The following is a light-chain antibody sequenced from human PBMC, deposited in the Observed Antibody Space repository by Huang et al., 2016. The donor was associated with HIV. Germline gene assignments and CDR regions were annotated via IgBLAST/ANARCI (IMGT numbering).Light chain of an antibody. CDR2: EAS. Sequence: ITQSPATLSVSPGERATLSCRASQNIGGSLAWYQKKPGQAPRLLIDEASTRATGIPARFSGSESGTDFTLTISSLQSEDFAVYYCQQYNDWSAVTFGGGTKVEI. CDR1: QNIGGS. V-gene: IGKV3-15*01. CDR3: QQYNDWSAVT. J-gene: IGKJ4*01.